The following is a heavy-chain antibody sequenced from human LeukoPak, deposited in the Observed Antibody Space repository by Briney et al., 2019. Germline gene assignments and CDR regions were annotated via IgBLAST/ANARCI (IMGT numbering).Heavy chain of an antibody. CDR2: IYYSGST. CDR1: GGSISSSSYY. CDR3: ARAYAADTYYFDY. J-gene: IGHJ4*02. Sequence: SETLSLTCTVSGGSISSSSYYWGWIRQPPGKGLEWIGSIYYSGSTYYNPSLKSRVTISVDTSKNQFSLKLSSVTAADTAVYYCARAYAADTYYFDYWGQGTLVTVSS. D-gene: IGHD6-13*01. V-gene: IGHV4-39*07.